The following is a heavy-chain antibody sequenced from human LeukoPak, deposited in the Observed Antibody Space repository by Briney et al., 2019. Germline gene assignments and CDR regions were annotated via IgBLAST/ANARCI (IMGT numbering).Heavy chain of an antibody. Sequence: PSETLSLTCSVSGGSISSYYWSWIRQPPGKGLEWLGYSYYSGSTKYNPSLKSRVTISTDTSKNEFSLKLTSVTAADTAVYYCASRDGSGSYGFDYWGQGILVTVSS. V-gene: IGHV4-59*01. J-gene: IGHJ4*02. CDR2: SYYSGST. CDR3: ASRDGSGSYGFDY. D-gene: IGHD3-10*01. CDR1: GGSISSYY.